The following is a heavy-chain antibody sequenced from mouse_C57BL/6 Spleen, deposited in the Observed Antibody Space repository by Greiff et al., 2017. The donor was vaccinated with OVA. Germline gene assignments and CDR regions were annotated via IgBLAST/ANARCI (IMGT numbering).Heavy chain of an antibody. CDR1: GFSLTSYG. J-gene: IGHJ1*03. CDR3: ASRSMMVTHWYFDV. CDR2: IWSGGSK. Sequence: VKLVESGPGLVQPSQSLSITCTVSGFSLTSYGVHWVRQSPGKGLEWLGVIWSGGSKDYNAAFISRLSISKDNSKSQVFFKMNSLQADDTAIYDCASRSMMVTHWYFDVWGTGTTVTVSS. D-gene: IGHD2-3*01. V-gene: IGHV2-2*01.